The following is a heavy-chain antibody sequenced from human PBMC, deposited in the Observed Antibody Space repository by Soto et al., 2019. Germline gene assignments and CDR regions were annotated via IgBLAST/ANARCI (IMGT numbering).Heavy chain of an antibody. D-gene: IGHD2-15*01. J-gene: IGHJ6*04. Sequence: GGSLRLSCAASGFTVSSKYTTWVRQAPEKGLEWVSLIQSGGTTYYADSVKGRFTIPRDTSENTLHLQMGSLRVEDTAVYYCARDVGLCEGGGSYATPLYTWGKETTLPVSS. CDR3: ARDVGLCEGGGSYATPLYT. CDR2: IQSGGTT. CDR1: GFTVSSKY. V-gene: IGHV3-66*01.